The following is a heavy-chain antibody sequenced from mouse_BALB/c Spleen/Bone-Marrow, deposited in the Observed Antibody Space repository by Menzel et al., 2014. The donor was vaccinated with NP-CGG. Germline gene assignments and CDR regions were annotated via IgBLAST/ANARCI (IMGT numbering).Heavy chain of an antibody. CDR2: INPGSGGA. CDR1: GYAFTNYL. Sequence: VQLQESGAELVRPGTSVKVSSKASGYAFTNYLIEWVKQRPVQGLEWIGVINPGSGGANYNAKFKGKATLTADKSSSTAYMQLSSLTSDDSAVYFCAREWTARAVDYWGQGATLTVSA. J-gene: IGHJ2*01. CDR3: AREWTARAVDY. V-gene: IGHV1-54*01. D-gene: IGHD3-2*01.